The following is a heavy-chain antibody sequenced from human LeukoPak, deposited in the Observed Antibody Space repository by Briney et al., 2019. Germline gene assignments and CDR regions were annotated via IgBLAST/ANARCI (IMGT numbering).Heavy chain of an antibody. D-gene: IGHD3-9*01. Sequence: GGSLRLSCAASGFTFSSYDMSWVRQAPGKGLEWVAFIRYDGNNKFYADSVKGRFTISRDNSKNTLYLQMNSLRPEDTAVYYCARDRHVYYDILTGYASYFEYWGQGALVTVS. CDR3: ARDRHVYYDILTGYASYFEY. CDR2: IRYDGNNK. J-gene: IGHJ4*02. V-gene: IGHV3-30*02. CDR1: GFTFSSYD.